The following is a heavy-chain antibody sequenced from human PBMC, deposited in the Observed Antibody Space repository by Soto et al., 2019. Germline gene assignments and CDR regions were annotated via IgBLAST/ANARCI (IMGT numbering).Heavy chain of an antibody. J-gene: IGHJ4*02. D-gene: IGHD3-10*01. V-gene: IGHV1-69*02. Sequence: QVQLVQSGAEVKKPGSSVKVSCKASGGTFSSYTISWVRQAPGQGLEWMGRIIPILGIANYAQKFQGRVTITADKSTSTAYMELSSLRSXXTXVYYXAXXXXFGTLTNDYWGQGTLVTVSS. CDR2: IIPILGIA. CDR1: GGTFSSYT. CDR3: AXXXXFGTLTNDY.